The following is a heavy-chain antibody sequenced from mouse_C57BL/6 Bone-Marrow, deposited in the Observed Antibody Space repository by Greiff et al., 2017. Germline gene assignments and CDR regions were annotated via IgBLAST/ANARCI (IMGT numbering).Heavy chain of an antibody. CDR2: IDPSDSYT. J-gene: IGHJ2*01. D-gene: IGHD2-4*01. CDR1: GYTFTSYW. V-gene: IGHV1-50*01. CDR3: VYDYDGY. Sequence: VQLQQPGAELVKPGASVKLSCKASGYTFTSYWMQWVKQRPGQGLEWIGEIDPSDSYTNYNPKFKGKATLTVDTSSSPAYMQLSSLTSEDSAVYYCVYDYDGYWGQGTTLTVSS.